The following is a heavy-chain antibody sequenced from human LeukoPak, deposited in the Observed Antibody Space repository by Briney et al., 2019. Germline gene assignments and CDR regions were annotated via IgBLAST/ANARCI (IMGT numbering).Heavy chain of an antibody. CDR3: ARAQWLDHYFDY. D-gene: IGHD6-19*01. CDR1: GGSISSYY. CDR2: IYYSGST. Sequence: PSETLSLTCTVSGGSISSYYWNWIRQPPGKGLEWIGYIYYSGSTNYNPSLKSRLTISVDTSKNQFSLNLSSVTAADTAVYYCARAQWLDHYFDYWGQGTLVTVSS. V-gene: IGHV4-59*01. J-gene: IGHJ4*02.